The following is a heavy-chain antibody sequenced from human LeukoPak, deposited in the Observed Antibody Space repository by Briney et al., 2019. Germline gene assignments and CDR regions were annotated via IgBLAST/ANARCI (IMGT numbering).Heavy chain of an antibody. V-gene: IGHV3-21*01. CDR1: GFIFSSYA. CDR2: ITTSGGDS. Sequence: GGSLRLSCEASGFIFSSYAMNWVRQAPGKGLEWVSSITTSGGDSFYAYSVKGRITISRDNAKNSLYLQMNSLRAEDTALYYGAREPSGDVCGGTRWHGEEFDIWGQGTMVTVSS. CDR3: AREPSGDVCGGTRWHGEEFDI. D-gene: IGHD2-15*01. J-gene: IGHJ3*02.